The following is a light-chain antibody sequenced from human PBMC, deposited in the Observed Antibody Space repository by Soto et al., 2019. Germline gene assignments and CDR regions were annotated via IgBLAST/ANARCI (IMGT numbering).Light chain of an antibody. CDR2: DVS. CDR3: SSYTGSSTYV. CDR1: SSDVGGYNY. Sequence: QSVLTQPASVSGSPGQSITISCTGTSSDVGGYNYVSWYQQHPGKAPKLMIYDVSNRPSGISNRFSGSKSGNTASLTISRIQPEDEADYYCSSYTGSSTYVFGPGTKLTVL. J-gene: IGLJ1*01. V-gene: IGLV2-14*01.